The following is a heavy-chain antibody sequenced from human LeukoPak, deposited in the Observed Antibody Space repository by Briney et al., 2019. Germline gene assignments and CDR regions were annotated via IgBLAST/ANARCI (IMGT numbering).Heavy chain of an antibody. CDR3: ARGTSVTTLNYFDY. CDR1: GGSISSGGYY. Sequence: SQTLSLTCTVSGGSISSGGYYWSWIRQHPGKGLEWIGYIYYSGSTYYNPSLKSRVTISVDTSKNQFSLKLSSVTAADTAVYYCARGTSVTTLNYFDYWGQGTLVTASS. J-gene: IGHJ4*02. V-gene: IGHV4-31*03. D-gene: IGHD4-17*01. CDR2: IYYSGST.